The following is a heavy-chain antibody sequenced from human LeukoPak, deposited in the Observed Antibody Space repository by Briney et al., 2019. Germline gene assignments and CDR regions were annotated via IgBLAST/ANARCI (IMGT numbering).Heavy chain of an antibody. V-gene: IGHV3-74*03. CDR2: INNDGNSI. D-gene: IGHD4-23*01. CDR3: ARGNGGQSYFDY. CDR1: GFTFSTFW. Sequence: GGSLRLSCAASGFTFSTFWVHWVRQVPGKGRLWVARINNDGNSITYADSAKGRFTVSRDNAKSTVFLQMNSLRAEDTAVYYCARGNGGQSYFDYWGQGTLITVSS. J-gene: IGHJ4*02.